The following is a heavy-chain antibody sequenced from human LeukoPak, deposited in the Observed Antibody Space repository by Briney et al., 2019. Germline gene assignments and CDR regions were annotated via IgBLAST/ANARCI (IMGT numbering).Heavy chain of an antibody. CDR2: IYTSGST. J-gene: IGHJ6*03. V-gene: IGHV4-61*02. Sequence: SETLSLTCSVSGGSISSGSYYWSWIRQPAGKGLEWIGRIYTSGSTNYHPSLKSRVTISVDTSKNQFSLKLSSVTAADTAVYYCARDQVGYCSSTSCSEPQDYYYYYMDVWGKGTTVTVSS. CDR1: GGSISSGSYY. D-gene: IGHD2-2*01. CDR3: ARDQVGYCSSTSCSEPQDYYYYYMDV.